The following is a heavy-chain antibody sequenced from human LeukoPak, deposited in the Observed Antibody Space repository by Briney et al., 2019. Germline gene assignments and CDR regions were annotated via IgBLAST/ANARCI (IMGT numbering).Heavy chain of an antibody. D-gene: IGHD1-26*01. V-gene: IGHV4-39*01. CDR2: IYYSGST. CDR3: ARQLGYQVVGGGYFDY. Sequence: SETLSLTCTVSGGSISSSSYYWGWIRQPPGKGLEWIGSIYYSGSTYYNPSLKSRVTISVDTSKNQFSLKLSSVTAADTAVYYCARQLGYQVVGGGYFDYWGQGTLVTVSS. CDR1: GGSISSSSYY. J-gene: IGHJ4*02.